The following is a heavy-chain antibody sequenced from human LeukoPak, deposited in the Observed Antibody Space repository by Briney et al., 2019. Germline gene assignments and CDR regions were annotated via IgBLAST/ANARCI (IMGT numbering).Heavy chain of an antibody. CDR3: ARSARGYYSHFDY. V-gene: IGHV4-31*11. CDR1: GGSISSGGYS. D-gene: IGHD3-22*01. J-gene: IGHJ4*02. Sequence: SETLSLTCAVSGGSISSGGYSWSWIRQHAGKGLEWIGYIYYSGSTYYNPSLNSRVTISVDTSKNQFSLKLSSVTAADTAVYYCARSARGYYSHFDYWGQGTLVTVSS. CDR2: IYYSGST.